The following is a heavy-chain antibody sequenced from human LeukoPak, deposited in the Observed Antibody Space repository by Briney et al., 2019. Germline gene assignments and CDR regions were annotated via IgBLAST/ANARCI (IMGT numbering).Heavy chain of an antibody. J-gene: IGHJ4*02. Sequence: PGGSLRLSCAASGFTFSSYAMHWVRQAPGKGLEWVAVISYDGSNKYYADSVKGRFTISRGNSKNTLYLQMNSLRAEDTAVYYCARESYGDYVSDYWGQGTLVTVSS. D-gene: IGHD4-17*01. V-gene: IGHV3-30*04. CDR2: ISYDGSNK. CDR3: ARESYGDYVSDY. CDR1: GFTFSSYA.